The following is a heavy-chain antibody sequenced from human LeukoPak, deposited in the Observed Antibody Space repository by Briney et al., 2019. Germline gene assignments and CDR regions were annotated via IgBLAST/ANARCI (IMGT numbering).Heavy chain of an antibody. V-gene: IGHV5-51*01. CDR1: GYTFTTYW. Sequence: LGESLQISCKGSGYTFTTYWIGWVRQMPGKGLEWMAIIYPGDSDTRYSPSFQGQVTISADKSISTAYLQWSSLKASDTAIYYCARHRQAVAGTDYWGQGTLVTVSS. CDR3: ARHRQAVAGTDY. D-gene: IGHD6-19*01. CDR2: IYPGDSDT. J-gene: IGHJ4*02.